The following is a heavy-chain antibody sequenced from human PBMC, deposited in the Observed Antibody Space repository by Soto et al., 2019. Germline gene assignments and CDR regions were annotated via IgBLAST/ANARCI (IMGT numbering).Heavy chain of an antibody. CDR2: IYYTGKA. V-gene: IGHV4-31*03. CDR3: ARWRVATSSNDY. J-gene: IGHJ4*02. CDR1: GGSISSGAYY. D-gene: IGHD5-12*01. Sequence: NPSETLSLTCTVSGGSISSGAYYWSWIRQHPGKGLEWIGYIYYTGKAYYTPSLNSRVDLSVDTSDNQFFLKLSSVTAADTAVYFCARWRVATSSNDYWGQGILVTVSS.